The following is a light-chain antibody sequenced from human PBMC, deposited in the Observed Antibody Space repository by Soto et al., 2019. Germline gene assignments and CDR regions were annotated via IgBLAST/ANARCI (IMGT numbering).Light chain of an antibody. J-gene: IGKJ1*01. V-gene: IGKV3-15*01. CDR3: QQYNNWPRT. CDR2: DAS. Sequence: EIVMTQSPATLSVSPGERATLSCRASQSVGSNVAWYQQQPGQAHRLLVYDASTRATGIPARFSGSGSGTEFTLTISSLQSEDFAVYYCQQYNNWPRTFGQGTKVDIK. CDR1: QSVGSN.